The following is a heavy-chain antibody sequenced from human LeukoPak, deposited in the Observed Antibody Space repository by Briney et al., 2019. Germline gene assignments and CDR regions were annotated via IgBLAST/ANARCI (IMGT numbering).Heavy chain of an antibody. D-gene: IGHD2-15*01. Sequence: SETLSLTCAVYGGSFSGYYWSWIRQPPGKGLEWIGEINHSGSTNYDPSLKSRVTISVDTSKNQFSLKLSSVTAADTAVYYCARGYCSGGSCYLFDYWGQGTLVTVSS. CDR2: INHSGST. V-gene: IGHV4-34*01. J-gene: IGHJ4*02. CDR1: GGSFSGYY. CDR3: ARGYCSGGSCYLFDY.